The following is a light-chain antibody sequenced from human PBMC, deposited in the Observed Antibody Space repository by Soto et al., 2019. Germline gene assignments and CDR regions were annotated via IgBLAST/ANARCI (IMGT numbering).Light chain of an antibody. CDR3: SSYTSSSTPNV. CDR1: SSDVGGYNY. CDR2: EVS. Sequence: QPALTQPGSVSGSPGQSITISCTGTSSDVGGYNYVSWYQQHPGKAPKLMIYEVSNRPSGVSNRFSGSKSGNTASLTISGLQAEDEADYYCSSYTSSSTPNVFGTGTKGTVL. V-gene: IGLV2-14*01. J-gene: IGLJ1*01.